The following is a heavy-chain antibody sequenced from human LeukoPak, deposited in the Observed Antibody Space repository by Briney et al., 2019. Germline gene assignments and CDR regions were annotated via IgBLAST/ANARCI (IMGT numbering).Heavy chain of an antibody. Sequence: SETLSLTCTVSGGSIISSDYHWGWVSQPPGKGLEWIGTISYSGNTDYNPSHRSRVTISVDTSNNQLSLRLGSVTAADTAVYHCARHCCSGPAKRVFDIWGQGTMVTVSS. CDR1: GGSIISSDYH. J-gene: IGHJ3*02. CDR2: ISYSGNT. V-gene: IGHV4-39*01. D-gene: IGHD2-15*01. CDR3: ARHCCSGPAKRVFDI.